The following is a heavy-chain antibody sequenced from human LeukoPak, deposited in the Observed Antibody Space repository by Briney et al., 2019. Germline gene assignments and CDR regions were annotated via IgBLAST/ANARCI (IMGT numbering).Heavy chain of an antibody. CDR3: ARERYYDFWSGYLAYYYYYGMDV. J-gene: IGHJ6*02. CDR2: IIPILGIA. CDR1: GYTFTSYG. V-gene: IGHV1-69*04. D-gene: IGHD3-3*01. Sequence: SVKVSCKASGYTFTSYGISWVRQAPGQGLEWMGRIIPILGIANYAQKFQGRVTITADKSTSTAYMELSSLRSEDTAVYYCARERYYDFWSGYLAYYYYYGMDVWGQGTTVTASS.